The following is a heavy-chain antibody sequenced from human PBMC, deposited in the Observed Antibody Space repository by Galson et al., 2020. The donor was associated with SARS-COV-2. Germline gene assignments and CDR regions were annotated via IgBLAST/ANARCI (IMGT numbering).Heavy chain of an antibody. CDR1: GGSISSSDW. CDR3: SRIIVTAYYFSYMVV. V-gene: IGHV4-4*02. D-gene: IGHD2-21*02. Sequence: SETLSLTCAVPGGSISSSDWWGWVRQPPGKGLEWIGEIFHSGYTNYNPSLKSRVTMSLDTSKNQFSLKLSSVTAADTALYYCSRIIVTAYYFSYMVVWGKGTAVTVSS. J-gene: IGHJ6*03. CDR2: IFHSGYT.